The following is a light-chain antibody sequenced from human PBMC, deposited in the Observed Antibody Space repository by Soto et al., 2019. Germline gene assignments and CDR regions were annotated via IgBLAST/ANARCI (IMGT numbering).Light chain of an antibody. CDR2: EGS. J-gene: IGLJ3*02. Sequence: QSVLTQPASVSGSPGQSITISCTGTSSAVANYNLVSWYQQHPGKAPKLIIYEGSQRPSGVSNRFSGSKSDNTASLAISGLQAEDEADYYCSSYAGSSTHWVFGGGTKLTVL. CDR1: SSAVANYNL. CDR3: SSYAGSSTHWV. V-gene: IGLV2-23*01.